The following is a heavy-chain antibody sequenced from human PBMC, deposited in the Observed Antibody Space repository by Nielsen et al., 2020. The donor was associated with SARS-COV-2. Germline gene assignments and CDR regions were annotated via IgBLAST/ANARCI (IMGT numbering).Heavy chain of an antibody. CDR1: RFTFSSYS. J-gene: IGHJ4*02. Sequence: GESLQISCAASRFTFSSYSMNRVRQAPGKGLEWVSYISSSSSTIYYADSVKGRFTISRDNAKNSLYLQMNSLRAEDTAVYYCARAHSSGWTYFDYWGQGTLVTVSS. CDR2: ISSSSSTI. D-gene: IGHD6-19*01. V-gene: IGHV3-48*04. CDR3: ARAHSSGWTYFDY.